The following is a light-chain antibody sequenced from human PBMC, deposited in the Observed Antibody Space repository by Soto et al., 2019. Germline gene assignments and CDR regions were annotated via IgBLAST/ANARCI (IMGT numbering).Light chain of an antibody. Sequence: EIVMTQSPATLSVSPGERATLSCRASQRVSSKLAWYQQKPGQAPRVLIYGASTRATGIPARFSGSGSGTEFTLTISSLQSEDFAVYYCQQYNDWPPTWTFGQGTKVDIK. V-gene: IGKV3-15*01. CDR3: QQYNDWPPTWT. CDR1: QRVSSK. J-gene: IGKJ1*01. CDR2: GAS.